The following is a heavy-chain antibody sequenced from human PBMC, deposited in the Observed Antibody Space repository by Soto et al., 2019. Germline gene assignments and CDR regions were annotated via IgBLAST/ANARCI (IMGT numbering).Heavy chain of an antibody. V-gene: IGHV4-34*01. J-gene: IGHJ4*02. Sequence: SEPLSLTWSVYGGSFRGYYCSWIRKPRGKRPGGIGEINHSGSTNYNPSLKSRVTISVDTSKNQFSLKLSSVTAADTAVYYCARAQPYYDFWSGYYSSRYYFDYWGQGNLVTGSS. CDR1: GGSFRGYY. CDR2: INHSGST. CDR3: ARAQPYYDFWSGYYSSRYYFDY. D-gene: IGHD3-3*01.